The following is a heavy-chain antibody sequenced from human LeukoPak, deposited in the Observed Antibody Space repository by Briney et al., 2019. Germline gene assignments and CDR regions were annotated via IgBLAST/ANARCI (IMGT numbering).Heavy chain of an antibody. V-gene: IGHV1-2*02. CDR2: INLNSGGT. Sequence: GASVKVSCKASGYTFNGYSIHWVRQAPGQGLEWMGWINLNSGGTNYAQKFQGRVTMTRDTSISTAYMELSSLRSDDTALYYCVRDQATVTTPYFDYWGQGTLVTVSS. J-gene: IGHJ4*02. D-gene: IGHD4-17*01. CDR1: GYTFNGYS. CDR3: VRDQATVTTPYFDY.